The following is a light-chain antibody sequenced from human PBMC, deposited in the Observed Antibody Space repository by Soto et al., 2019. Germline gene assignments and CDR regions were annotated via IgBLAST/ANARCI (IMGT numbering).Light chain of an antibody. CDR1: SSNIGSNY. CDR2: RNN. J-gene: IGLJ2*01. Sequence: QAVVTQPPSASGTPGQRVTISCSGSSSNIGSNYVYWYQQLPGTAPKLLIYRNNQRPSGVPDRFSGSKSGTSASLAISGLRSEDEADYYCAAWDDSRSGRGSDTKTTGCSCVPVFGGGTQLTVL. V-gene: IGLV1-47*01. CDR3: AAWDDSRSGRGSDTKTTGCSCVPV.